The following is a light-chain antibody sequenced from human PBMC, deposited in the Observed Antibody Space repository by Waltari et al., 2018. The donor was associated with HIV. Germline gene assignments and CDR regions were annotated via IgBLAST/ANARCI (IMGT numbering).Light chain of an antibody. CDR3: CSYAGSPTFVI. CDR2: DVN. Sequence: QSALTQPASVSGSLGQSITISCTEPAGVLGFLTLPPCYQQYPGKAPKVIIYDVNKWPSGVSHRFSGFKAANTASLTISGLQAEDEADYYCCSYAGSPTFVIFGGGTKVTVL. J-gene: IGLJ2*01. V-gene: IGLV2-23*02. CDR1: AGVLGFLTL.